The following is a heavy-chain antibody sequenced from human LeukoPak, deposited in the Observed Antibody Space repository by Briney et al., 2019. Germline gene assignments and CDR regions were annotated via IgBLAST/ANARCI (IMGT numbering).Heavy chain of an antibody. V-gene: IGHV3-21*01. J-gene: IGHJ6*03. CDR1: GFTFSSYS. CDR3: ARARDRFRIGTPMDG. D-gene: IGHD3-3*01. CDR2: ISSSSSYI. Sequence: PGGSLRLSCAASGFTFSSYSMNWVRQAPGKGLEWVSSISSSSSYIYYADSVKGRFTISRDNAKNSLYLKMNSLRAEDTAVYYCARARDRFRIGTPMDGWGKGTTVTVSS.